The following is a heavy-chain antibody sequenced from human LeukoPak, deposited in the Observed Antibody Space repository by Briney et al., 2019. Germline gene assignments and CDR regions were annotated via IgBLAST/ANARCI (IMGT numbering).Heavy chain of an antibody. CDR2: ISWNSGRI. D-gene: IGHD6-13*01. V-gene: IGHV3-9*01. CDR1: GFTFDDYG. CDR3: AKDLLAVAVIAAFDV. Sequence: GRSLRLSCAASGFTFDDYGMHWIRQAPGKGLEWVSGISWNSGRIGYADSVKGRFTISRDSAKNSLYLQMNSLRAEDTALYYCAKDLLAVAVIAAFDVWGQGTMVTVSS. J-gene: IGHJ3*01.